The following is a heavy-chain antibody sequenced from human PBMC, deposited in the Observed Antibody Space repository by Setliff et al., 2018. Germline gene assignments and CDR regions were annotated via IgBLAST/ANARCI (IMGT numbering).Heavy chain of an antibody. CDR3: TRDQDYYGMDV. J-gene: IGHJ6*02. CDR2: IHDSGNPT. CDR1: GFTFSNYY. Sequence: GGSLRLSCAASGFTFSNYYMTWIRQAPGKGLEWISYIHDSGNPTYYADSVKGRFTVSRDNAKNSLYLQMNSLRGEDTAVYHCTRDQDYYGMDVWGQGTTVTVSS. V-gene: IGHV3-11*04.